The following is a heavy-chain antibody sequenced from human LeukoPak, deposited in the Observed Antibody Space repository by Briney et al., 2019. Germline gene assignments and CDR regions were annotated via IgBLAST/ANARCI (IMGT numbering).Heavy chain of an antibody. Sequence: GGSLRLSCAPSGFTFSSYGMHWVRQAPVKGLEWVAFIRFDGSNRYYADSVKGRFTISRDNSKNTLNLQMNSLRAEDTAVYYCAKGPHYNILTATIRVRNAFDIWGHGTMVIVSS. J-gene: IGHJ3*02. CDR3: AKGPHYNILTATIRVRNAFDI. D-gene: IGHD3-9*01. CDR1: GFTFSSYG. V-gene: IGHV3-30*02. CDR2: IRFDGSNR.